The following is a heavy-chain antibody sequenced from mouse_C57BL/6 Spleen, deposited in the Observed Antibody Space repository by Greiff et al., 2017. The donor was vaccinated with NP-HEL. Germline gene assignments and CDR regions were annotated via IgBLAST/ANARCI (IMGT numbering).Heavy chain of an antibody. CDR1: GYTFTDYY. CDR2: IYPGSGNT. CDR3: AGTEGNIYLDY. J-gene: IGHJ2*01. D-gene: IGHD2-1*01. Sequence: VQLQESGAELVRPGASVKLSCKASGYTFTDYYINWVKQRPGQGLEWIASIYPGSGNTYYNEKFKGKATLTAEESSSTAYMQLSSLTSEDSAVYYYAGTEGNIYLDYWGQGTTLTVSS. V-gene: IGHV1-76*01.